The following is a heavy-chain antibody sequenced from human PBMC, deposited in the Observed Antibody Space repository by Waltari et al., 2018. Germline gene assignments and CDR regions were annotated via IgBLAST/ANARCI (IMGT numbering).Heavy chain of an antibody. V-gene: IGHV6-1*01. Sequence: QVQLQQSGPGLVKPSQTLSLTCAISGDSVSNNKAAWNWIRQSPSRGLEWLGRTYYRSKWYNDSAISLKSRLTINPDTSKNQFSLQLNSVVPEDTALYFCARTLHYDGTKFDSWGQGTLVTVSS. D-gene: IGHD3-22*01. CDR1: GDSVSNNKAA. CDR3: ARTLHYDGTKFDS. CDR2: TYYRSKWYN. J-gene: IGHJ4*02.